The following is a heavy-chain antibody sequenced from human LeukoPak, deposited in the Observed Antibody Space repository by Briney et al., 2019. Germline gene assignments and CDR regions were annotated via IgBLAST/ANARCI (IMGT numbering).Heavy chain of an antibody. V-gene: IGHV3-23*01. CDR3: ARGLDSSSWARVFDF. D-gene: IGHD3-22*01. J-gene: IGHJ4*02. Sequence: GGSLRLSCAASGFTFSNHAMSWVRQAPGKGPEWVSIISYNGVTTYYADSVKGRVSFSRDNSKNMMYLEMNSPRAEDTAVYFCARGLDSSSWARVFDFWGPGTLLIVSS. CDR1: GFTFSNHA. CDR2: ISYNGVTT.